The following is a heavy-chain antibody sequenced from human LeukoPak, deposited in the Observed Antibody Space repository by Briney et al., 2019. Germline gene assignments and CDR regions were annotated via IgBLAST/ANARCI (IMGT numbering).Heavy chain of an antibody. Sequence: GGSMRLSCAASGFILSNHAMSWVRQAPGKGLQWIAVSSGSGRTIEYEDSVKGRFTISRDNSKNTLYLQMNSLRVEDTAIYYCTKNVMVKRYIDYWGQGTVVTVSS. CDR2: SSGSGRTI. D-gene: IGHD5-18*01. CDR3: TKNVMVKRYIDY. CDR1: GFILSNHA. J-gene: IGHJ4*02. V-gene: IGHV3-23*01.